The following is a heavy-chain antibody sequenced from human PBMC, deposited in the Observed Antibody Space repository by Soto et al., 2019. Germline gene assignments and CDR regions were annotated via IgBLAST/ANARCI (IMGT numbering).Heavy chain of an antibody. J-gene: IGHJ4*02. CDR2: ISGSGGST. CDR3: AKTVYYDFWSGPSRFDY. CDR1: GFTFSSYA. D-gene: IGHD3-3*01. V-gene: IGHV3-23*01. Sequence: EVQLLESGGGLVQPGGSLRLSCAASGFTFSSYAMTWVRQAPGKGLEWVSAISGSGGSTYYADSVKGRFTISRDNSKNTLYLKMNSLRAEDTAVYYCAKTVYYDFWSGPSRFDYWGQGTLVTVSS.